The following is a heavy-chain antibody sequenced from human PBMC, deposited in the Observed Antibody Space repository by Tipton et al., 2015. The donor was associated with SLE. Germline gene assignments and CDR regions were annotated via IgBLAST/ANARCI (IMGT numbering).Heavy chain of an antibody. D-gene: IGHD5-18*01. CDR3: ARVGYNYGYEGYFDL. Sequence: SLRLSCAASGFTFSSYDMHWVRQATGKGLEWVSAIGSAGDTYYPGSVKGRFTISRENAKNSLYLQMNSLRAGDTAVYYCARVGYNYGYEGYFDLWGRGTLVTVSS. J-gene: IGHJ2*01. V-gene: IGHV3-13*01. CDR2: IGSAGDT. CDR1: GFTFSSYD.